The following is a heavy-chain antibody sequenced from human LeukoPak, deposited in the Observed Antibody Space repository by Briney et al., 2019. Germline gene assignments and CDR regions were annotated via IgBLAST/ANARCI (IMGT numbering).Heavy chain of an antibody. Sequence: GGSLRLSCVASGFTFNTFAFSWVRQAPGKGLEWVASISDNTQYADSVKGRFTISRDNSKNTLYLQMNSLRVDDTAIYYCAKVERVYAMLVVWGQGTLVTVSS. CDR3: AKVERVYAMLVV. CDR1: GFTFNTFA. D-gene: IGHD2-8*01. J-gene: IGHJ4*02. V-gene: IGHV3-23*01. CDR2: ISDNT.